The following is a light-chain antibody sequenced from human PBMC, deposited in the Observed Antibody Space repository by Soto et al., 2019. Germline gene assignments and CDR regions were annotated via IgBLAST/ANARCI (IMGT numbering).Light chain of an antibody. Sequence: DIQVTQSSSTLSGSVGDRDTITCRASQTISSWSAWYQQKPGKAPKLLIYKASTLKSGVPSRFSGSGSGTEFTLTISSLQPDDFATYYCQHYNSYSEAFCQGTRLEIK. V-gene: IGKV1-5*03. J-gene: IGKJ5*01. CDR3: QHYNSYSEA. CDR1: QTISSW. CDR2: KAS.